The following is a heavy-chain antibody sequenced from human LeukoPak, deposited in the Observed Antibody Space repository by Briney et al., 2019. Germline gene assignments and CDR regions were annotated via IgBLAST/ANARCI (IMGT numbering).Heavy chain of an antibody. CDR2: IYYRVTS. J-gene: IGHJ4*02. CDR3: ARVTGYMIEDYFDY. D-gene: IGHD3-22*01. CDR1: GDSISTYY. V-gene: IGHV4-59*01. Sequence: SETLSLTCTVSGDSISTYYWSWIRQPPGKGLEWIGYIYYRVTSDYNPSLKSRVTISVETSKNQFSLKLSSVTAADTAVYYCARVTGYMIEDYFDYWGQGTLVTVSS.